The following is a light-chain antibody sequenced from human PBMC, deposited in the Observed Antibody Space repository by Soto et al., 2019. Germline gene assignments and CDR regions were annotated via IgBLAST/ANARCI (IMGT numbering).Light chain of an antibody. CDR2: GAS. J-gene: IGKJ3*01. V-gene: IGKV3-20*01. CDR1: QSVSSSY. CDR3: QQYGSSPGFT. Sequence: EIVLTQSPGTLSLSPGERATLSCRASQSVSSSYLAWYQQKPAQAPRLLIYGASSRATGIPDRFSGSGSGTDFTLTISRLEPEDFAVYYSQQYGSSPGFTFGPGTKVDIK.